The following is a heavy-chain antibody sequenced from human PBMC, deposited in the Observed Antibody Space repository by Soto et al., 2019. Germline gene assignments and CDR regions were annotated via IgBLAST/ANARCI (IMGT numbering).Heavy chain of an antibody. CDR1: GFTFSSYG. Sequence: LRLSCAASGFTFSSYGMRWVRQAPGKGLEWVAVISYDGSNKYYADSVKGLFTISRDNSKNTLYLQMNSLRAEDTAVYYCAKEAGPPFDYDSSGYYTDYWGQGTLVTVSS. CDR2: ISYDGSNK. V-gene: IGHV3-30*18. CDR3: AKEAGPPFDYDSSGYYTDY. J-gene: IGHJ4*02. D-gene: IGHD3-22*01.